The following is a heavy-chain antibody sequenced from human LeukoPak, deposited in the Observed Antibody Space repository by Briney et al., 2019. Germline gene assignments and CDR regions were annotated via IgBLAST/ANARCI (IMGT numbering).Heavy chain of an antibody. V-gene: IGHV3-30*02. Sequence: GGPLRLSCAASGFTYSNYRIHCARQSTGEGLEWVTFIRSDGSNKYYADSVKGRFTISRDNSKNTLYLQMNSLRAEDTAMYYCAKVSLNMVNDAFDIWGQGTMVSVSS. J-gene: IGHJ3*02. CDR3: AKVSLNMVNDAFDI. CDR1: GFTYSNYR. D-gene: IGHD4/OR15-4a*01. CDR2: IRSDGSNK.